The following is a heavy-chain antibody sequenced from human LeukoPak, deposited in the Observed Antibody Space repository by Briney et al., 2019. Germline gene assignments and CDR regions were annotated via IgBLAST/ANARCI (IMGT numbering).Heavy chain of an antibody. J-gene: IGHJ4*02. CDR1: GFTFSSYW. CDR3: AHYGVNSEGY. D-gene: IGHD4-23*01. Sequence: GRSLRLSCAASGFTFSSYWMNWVRQAAGKGLEWVSRIDNDGSTTNYAGSVQGRFTISRDNAKNTLYLQMNSLGAEDTAVYYCAHYGVNSEGYWGQGTLVTVSS. CDR2: IDNDGSTT. V-gene: IGHV3-74*01.